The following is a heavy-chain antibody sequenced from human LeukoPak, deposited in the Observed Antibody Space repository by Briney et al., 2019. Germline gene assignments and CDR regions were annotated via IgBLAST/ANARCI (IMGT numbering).Heavy chain of an antibody. CDR1: GRTLSQFS. D-gene: IGHD6-19*01. CDR2: SDPKDKT. CDR3: GIRRLAVASAPFDH. V-gene: IGHV1-24*01. Sequence: GASVKVSCKVSGRTLSQFSLQWVRQVPGKGLEWMGGSDPKDKTFYAQNFQGRVTLTEVTSTDTAYMELSSPIFEDTAVYYCGIRRLAVASAPFDHWGQGTLVTVSS. J-gene: IGHJ5*02.